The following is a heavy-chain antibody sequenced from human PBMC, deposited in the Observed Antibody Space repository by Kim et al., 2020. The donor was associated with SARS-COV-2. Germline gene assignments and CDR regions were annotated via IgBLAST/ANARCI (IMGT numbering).Heavy chain of an antibody. Sequence: GGSLRLSCAASGFTFSSYEMNWVRQAPGKGLEWVSYISSSGSTIYYADSVKGRFTISRDNAKNSLYLQMNSLRAEDTAVYYCARAPYYGSGSWGQGTLVTVSS. J-gene: IGHJ4*02. CDR3: ARAPYYGSGS. D-gene: IGHD3-10*01. CDR2: ISSSGSTI. CDR1: GFTFSSYE. V-gene: IGHV3-48*03.